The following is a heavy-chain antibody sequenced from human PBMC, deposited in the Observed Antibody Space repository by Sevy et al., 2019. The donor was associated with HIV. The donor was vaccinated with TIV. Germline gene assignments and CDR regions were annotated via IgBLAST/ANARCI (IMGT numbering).Heavy chain of an antibody. J-gene: IGHJ6*02. CDR3: ARGPNSGRYRDYYYYYGMDV. CDR1: GYTFTNYD. V-gene: IGHV1-8*01. CDR2: MSPNSGKT. D-gene: IGHD1-26*01. Sequence: ASVKVSCKASGYTFTNYDINWVRQATGQGLEWMGWMSPNSGKTGYAQKFQGRVTVTRNTSISTAYMELSSLGSEDTAVYYCARGPNSGRYRDYYYYYGMDVWGQGTAVTVSS.